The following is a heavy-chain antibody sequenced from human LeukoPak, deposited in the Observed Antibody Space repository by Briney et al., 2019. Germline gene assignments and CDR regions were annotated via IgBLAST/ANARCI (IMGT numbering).Heavy chain of an antibody. J-gene: IGHJ4*02. D-gene: IGHD2-2*01. CDR3: TTGYCSRTSCYYLDY. CDR1: GFTFSNAW. CDR2: TKSKTDGGTT. Sequence: GGSLRLSCAASGFTFSNAWMSWVRQAPGKGLEGVGRTKSKTDGGTTDYAAPVKGRFTISRDDSKNTLYLQMNSLKTEDTAVYYCTTGYCSRTSCYYLDYWGQGTPVTVSS. V-gene: IGHV3-15*01.